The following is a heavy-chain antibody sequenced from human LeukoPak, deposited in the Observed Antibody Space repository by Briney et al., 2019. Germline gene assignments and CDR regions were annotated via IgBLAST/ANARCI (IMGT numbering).Heavy chain of an antibody. Sequence: GGSLRLSCAASGSTFSSYWMSWVRQAPGKGLEWVANIKQDGSEKYYVDSVRGRFTISRDNAKNSLYLQMNSLRAEDTAVYYCARDWGGRSAVAGTFDYWGQGTLVTVSS. CDR1: GSTFSSYW. D-gene: IGHD6-19*01. V-gene: IGHV3-7*01. CDR3: ARDWGGRSAVAGTFDY. CDR2: IKQDGSEK. J-gene: IGHJ4*02.